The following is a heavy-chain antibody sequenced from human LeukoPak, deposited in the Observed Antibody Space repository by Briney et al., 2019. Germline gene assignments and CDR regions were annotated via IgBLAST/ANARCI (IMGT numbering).Heavy chain of an antibody. Sequence: PGRSLRLSCAASGFTFSSYAMHWVRQAPGKGLEWVAVISYDGSNKYYADSVKGRFTTSRDNSKNTLYLQMNSLRAEDTAVYYCARDGRYSSGWSLSDYWGQGTLVTVSS. CDR2: ISYDGSNK. J-gene: IGHJ4*02. CDR3: ARDGRYSSGWSLSDY. V-gene: IGHV3-30-3*01. CDR1: GFTFSSYA. D-gene: IGHD6-19*01.